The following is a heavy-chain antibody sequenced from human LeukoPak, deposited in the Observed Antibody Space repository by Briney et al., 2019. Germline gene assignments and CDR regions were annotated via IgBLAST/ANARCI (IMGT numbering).Heavy chain of an antibody. CDR2: IYPGDSDT. D-gene: IGHD5-18*01. CDR1: GYSFTSYW. Sequence: GESLKISCKGSGYSFTSYWIGWVRQMPGEGLEWMGIIYPGDSDTRYSPSFQGQVTFSADKSISTAYLQWSSLKASDTAMYYCARNKRYSYGYNHAFDIWGQGTMVTVSS. J-gene: IGHJ3*02. V-gene: IGHV5-51*01. CDR3: ARNKRYSYGYNHAFDI.